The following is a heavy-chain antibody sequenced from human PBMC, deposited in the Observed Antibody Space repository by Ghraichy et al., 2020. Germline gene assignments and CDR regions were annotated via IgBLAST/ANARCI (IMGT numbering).Heavy chain of an antibody. CDR1: GGSFSGYY. V-gene: IGHV4-34*01. Sequence: SETLSLTCAVYGGSFSGYYWSWIRQPPGKGLEWIGEINHSGSTNYNPSLKSRVTISVDTSKNQFSLKLSSVTAADTAVYYCASVVTPVGGYNWFDPWGQGTLVTVSS. D-gene: IGHD4-23*01. CDR3: ASVVTPVGGYNWFDP. J-gene: IGHJ5*02. CDR2: INHSGST.